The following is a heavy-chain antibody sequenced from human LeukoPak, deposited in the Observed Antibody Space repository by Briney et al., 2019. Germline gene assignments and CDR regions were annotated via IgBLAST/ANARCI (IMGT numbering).Heavy chain of an antibody. CDR1: GGSISSSSYY. J-gene: IGHJ5*02. V-gene: IGHV4-39*01. CDR2: IYYSGST. Sequence: SETLSLTCTVSGGSISSSSYYWGWIRPPPGKGLEWIGSIYYSGSTYYNPSLKSRVTISVDTSKNQFSLKLSSVTAADTAVYYCARQGQGEQLERRVLGRGWFDPWGQGTLVTVSS. CDR3: ARQGQGEQLERRVLGRGWFDP. D-gene: IGHD1-1*01.